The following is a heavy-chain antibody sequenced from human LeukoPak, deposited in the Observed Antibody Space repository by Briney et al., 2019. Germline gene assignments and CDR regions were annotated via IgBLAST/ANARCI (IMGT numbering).Heavy chain of an antibody. CDR3: AKDQYQLLSGGAGHDAFDI. CDR1: GFTFDDYT. V-gene: IGHV3-23*01. D-gene: IGHD2-2*01. CDR2: ISGSGGST. Sequence: PGGSLRLSCAASGFTFDDYTMHWVRQAPGKGLEWVSAISGSGGSTYYADSVKGRFTISRDNSKNTLYLQMNSLRAEDTAVYYCAKDQYQLLSGGAGHDAFDIWGQGTMVTVSS. J-gene: IGHJ3*02.